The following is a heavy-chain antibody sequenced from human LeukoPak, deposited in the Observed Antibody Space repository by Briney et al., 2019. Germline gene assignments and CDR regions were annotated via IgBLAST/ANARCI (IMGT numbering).Heavy chain of an antibody. V-gene: IGHV3-21*01. CDR3: AKDWAAAGTY. CDR1: GFTFSSYS. Sequence: GGSLRLSCAASGFTFSSYSMNWVRQAPGKGLEWVSSISSSSSYIYYADSVKGRFTISRDNSKNTLYLQMNSLRAEDTAVYYCAKDWAAAGTYWGQGTLVTVSS. J-gene: IGHJ4*02. D-gene: IGHD6-13*01. CDR2: ISSSSSYI.